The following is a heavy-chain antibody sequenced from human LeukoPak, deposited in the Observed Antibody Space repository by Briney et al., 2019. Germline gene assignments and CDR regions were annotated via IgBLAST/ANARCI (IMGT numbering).Heavy chain of an antibody. D-gene: IGHD2-21*02. CDR1: GFTFSTYE. J-gene: IGHJ4*02. CDR2: ISSRGSAI. CDR3: ARDTDQYCGRDCYVDY. V-gene: IGHV3-48*03. Sequence: GGSLRLSCAASGFTFSTYEMNWVRQAPGKGLEWVSYISSRGSAIYYADSVKGRFTISRDNARNSLYLQMNSLRAEDTAVYYCARDTDQYCGRDCYVDYWGQGTLVTVSS.